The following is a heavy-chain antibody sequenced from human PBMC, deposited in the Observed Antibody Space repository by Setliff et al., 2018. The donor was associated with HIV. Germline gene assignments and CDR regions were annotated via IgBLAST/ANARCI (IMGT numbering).Heavy chain of an antibody. CDR3: VRGTLDF. Sequence: GGSLRLSCAASGFTFDDYGMSWVRQAPGKGLEWVSGINWNGGHTGYADSVRGRFTASRDNGKNSLFLQMNSLRAEDTAVYYCVRGTLDFWGQGNLVTVSS. CDR2: INWNGGHT. CDR1: GFTFDDYG. J-gene: IGHJ4*02. V-gene: IGHV3-20*04.